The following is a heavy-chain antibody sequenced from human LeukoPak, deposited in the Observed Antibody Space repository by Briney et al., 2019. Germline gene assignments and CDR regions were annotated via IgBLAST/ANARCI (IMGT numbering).Heavy chain of an antibody. CDR3: ARDPSYYDSSGYYYGMDV. CDR1: GGSISSSSYY. V-gene: IGHV4-39*02. CDR2: IYYSGST. D-gene: IGHD3-22*01. J-gene: IGHJ6*02. Sequence: SETLSLTCTVSGGSISSSSYYWGWIRQPPGKGLEWIGSIYYSGSTYYNPSLKSRVTISVDTSKNQFSLKLSSVTAADTAVYYCARDPSYYDSSGYYYGMDVWGQGTTVTVSS.